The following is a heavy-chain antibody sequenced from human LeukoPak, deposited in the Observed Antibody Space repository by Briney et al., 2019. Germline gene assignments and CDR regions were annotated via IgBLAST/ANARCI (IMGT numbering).Heavy chain of an antibody. J-gene: IGHJ6*02. CDR3: ARGLDSSGWYGMDV. CDR1: GYTFSRHY. D-gene: IGHD6-19*01. Sequence: ASVKVSCKTSGYTFSRHYIHWVRQAPGQGLEWLGIINTSGATTRYGQNFKGRVTATRDTSTSTVYMGMSSRNSEDTAVYHCARGLDSSGWYGMDVWGQGTTIIVSS. V-gene: IGHV1-46*01. CDR2: INTSGATT.